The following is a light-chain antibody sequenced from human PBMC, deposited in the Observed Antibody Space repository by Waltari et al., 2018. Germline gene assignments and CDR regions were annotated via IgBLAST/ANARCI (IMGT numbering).Light chain of an antibody. CDR1: KLGAKH. CDR2: RDF. J-gene: IGLJ2*01. CDR3: QTWDRRTVV. Sequence: YELTQPPSVSVSSGQPATISCSREKLGAKHGYWYHQKPGQSPVLVIYRDFKRPSGIPERFSGSNSGSTATLTISGTRPMDEAEYFCQTWDRRTVVFGGGTRLTVL. V-gene: IGLV3-1*01.